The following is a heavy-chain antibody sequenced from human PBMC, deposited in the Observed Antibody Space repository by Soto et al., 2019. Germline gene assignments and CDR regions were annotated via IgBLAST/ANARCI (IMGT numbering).Heavy chain of an antibody. D-gene: IGHD3-9*01. J-gene: IGHJ5*02. CDR2: IYYSGST. V-gene: IGHV4-59*01. CDR1: GGSISSYY. Sequence: SETLSLTCTVSGGSISSYYWSWIRQPPGKGLEWIGYIYYSGSTNYNPSLKSRVTISVDTSKNQFSLKLSSVTAADTAVYYCASGGKLYYDILTGYTQLSGFDPWGQGTLVTVSS. CDR3: ASGGKLYYDILTGYTQLSGFDP.